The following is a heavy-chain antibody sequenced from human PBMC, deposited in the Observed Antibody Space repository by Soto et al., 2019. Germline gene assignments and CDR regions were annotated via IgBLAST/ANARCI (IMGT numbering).Heavy chain of an antibody. CDR2: ISYDGSLH. CDR3: VSDRGYGHASVPYS. Sequence: QAQLVESGGGVVQPGRSLRLSCAASGFAFSSYGMHWVRQAPGTGLEWVTVISYDGSLHHYADSVKGRFTIARDNSKNMVLLQMSSLRAEDPAVYYCVSDRGYGHASVPYSWGQGTLVSVSS. CDR1: GFAFSSYG. V-gene: IGHV3-30*03. D-gene: IGHD5-18*01. J-gene: IGHJ4*02.